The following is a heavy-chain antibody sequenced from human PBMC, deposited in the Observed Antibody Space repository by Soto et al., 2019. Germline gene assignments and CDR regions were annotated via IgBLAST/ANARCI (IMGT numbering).Heavy chain of an antibody. CDR3: ASAAVTGTAGLDF. CDR2: INPNSGGT. D-gene: IGHD6-19*01. CDR1: GYTFSGFY. Sequence: ASVKVSCKASGYTFSGFYLHWVRQAPGQGLEWMGWINPNSGGTKSAEKFQGRVTMTRDTSISTAYMELSRLTSDDTAVYYCASAAVTGTAGLDFWGQGTQVTVSS. J-gene: IGHJ4*02. V-gene: IGHV1-2*02.